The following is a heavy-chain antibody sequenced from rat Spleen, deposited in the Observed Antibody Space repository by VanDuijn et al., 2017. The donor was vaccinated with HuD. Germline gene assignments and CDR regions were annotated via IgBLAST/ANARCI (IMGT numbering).Heavy chain of an antibody. V-gene: IGHV5-27*01. CDR3: TTDKYGGYSAGFAY. CDR1: GFTFSNFD. J-gene: IGHJ3*01. CDR2: ISPSGVT. D-gene: IGHD1-11*01. Sequence: EVQLVESGGGLVRPGGSLKLSCSVSGFTFSNFDMAWVRQAPTKGLEWVSSISPSGVTYYRDSVKGRFTVSRENAKSTLYLQMDSLGSEDTASYYCTTDKYGGYSAGFAYWGQGTLVTVSS.